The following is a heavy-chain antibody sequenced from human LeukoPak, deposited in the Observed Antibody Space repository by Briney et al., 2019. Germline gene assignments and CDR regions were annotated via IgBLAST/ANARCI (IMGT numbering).Heavy chain of an antibody. CDR3: AKGGGQGNPHTPEDFDY. V-gene: IGHV3-23*01. D-gene: IGHD1-14*01. Sequence: GGSLRLSCAASGFTFSSYAMSWVRQAPGKGLEWVSAISGSGGSTYYADSVKGRFTISRDNSKNTLYLQMNSLRAEDTAVYYCAKGGGQGNPHTPEDFDYWGQGTLVTVSS. J-gene: IGHJ4*02. CDR1: GFTFSSYA. CDR2: ISGSGGST.